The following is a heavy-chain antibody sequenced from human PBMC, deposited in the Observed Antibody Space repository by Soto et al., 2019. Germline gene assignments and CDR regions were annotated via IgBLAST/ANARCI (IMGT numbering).Heavy chain of an antibody. CDR1: CYRIASCG. J-gene: IGHJ3*02. D-gene: IGHD3-3*02. CDR2: ISANNGNT. CDR3: AVSAGGAFDI. V-gene: IGHV1-18*01. Sequence: SAEVSRKASCYRIASCGSRWVRQAPGQGLEWVGWISANNGNTKYSQKFQGRVSLTTETSASTAYMELSSLRSEDTAVYYCAVSAGGAFDIWGQGTMVTVSS.